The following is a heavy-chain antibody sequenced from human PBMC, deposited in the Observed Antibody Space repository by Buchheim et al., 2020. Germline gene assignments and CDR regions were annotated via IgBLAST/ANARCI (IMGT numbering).Heavy chain of an antibody. V-gene: IGHV3-33*01. D-gene: IGHD4-17*01. CDR3: ARGDTVGFYYYYMNV. J-gene: IGHJ6*03. Sequence: QVQLVESGGGVVQPGRSLRLSCAASGFTFSSYGMHWVRQAPGKGLEWVAVIWYDGSNKYYADSVKGRFTISRDNFKNTLYLQMNSLRAEDTAVYYCARGDTVGFYYYYMNVWGKGTT. CDR1: GFTFSSYG. CDR2: IWYDGSNK.